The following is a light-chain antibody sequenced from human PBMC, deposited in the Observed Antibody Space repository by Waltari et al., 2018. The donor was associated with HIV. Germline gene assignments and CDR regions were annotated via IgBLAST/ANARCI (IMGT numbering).Light chain of an antibody. Sequence: DIVMTQSPDFLAVSLGERATINCKSSQSVLYSADNKNYLNWYQQRPGQPPKLLIYWASTRESGVPDRFSGSGSGTDFTLTISSLQAEDVAVYYCQQYFSTPYTFGQGTNLEIK. CDR1: QSVLYSADNKNY. CDR3: QQYFSTPYT. J-gene: IGKJ2*01. CDR2: WAS. V-gene: IGKV4-1*01.